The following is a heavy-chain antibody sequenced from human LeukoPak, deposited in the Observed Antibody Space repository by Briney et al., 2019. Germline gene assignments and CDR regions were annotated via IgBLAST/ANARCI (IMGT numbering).Heavy chain of an antibody. J-gene: IGHJ2*01. CDR2: TYYKSKWYN. V-gene: IGHV6-1*01. D-gene: IGHD7-27*01. CDR3: ARDGSSNWGSYDV. CDR1: GDSVSSNNAA. Sequence: SQTLSLTCAISGDSVSSNNAAWNWIRQSPSRGLEWLGRTYYKSKWYNDYAVSVKSRITINPDTSKNQFSPQLNSVTPEDTAVYYCARDGSSNWGSYDVWGRGTLVTVSS.